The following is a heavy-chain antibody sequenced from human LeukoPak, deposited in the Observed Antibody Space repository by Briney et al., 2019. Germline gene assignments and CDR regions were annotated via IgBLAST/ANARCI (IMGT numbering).Heavy chain of an antibody. D-gene: IGHD3-3*01. V-gene: IGHV1-24*01. Sequence: ASVTVSCKVSGNSLSELSIQWVRQAHGTGLECMGGFDPEEAKMVYAQNFQGRVTMTEDTSTQTAYMELSGLTSDDTAVYYCTTRSGDFWSGFVNWGQGSLVTVSS. CDR3: TTRSGDFWSGFVN. CDR1: GNSLSELS. J-gene: IGHJ1*01. CDR2: FDPEEAKM.